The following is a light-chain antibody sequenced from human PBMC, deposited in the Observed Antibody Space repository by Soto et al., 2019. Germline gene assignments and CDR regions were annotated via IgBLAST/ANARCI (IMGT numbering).Light chain of an antibody. CDR3: ATWDDSLNAYV. J-gene: IGLJ1*01. CDR1: SSNIGNNA. CDR2: YDD. Sequence: SVLTQPPSVSEAPRQRVTISCSGSSSNIGNNAVNWYQQLPGQAPKIVIYYDDPLTSGVSDRFSGSKSGISASLAISDLQSDDEADYYCATWDDSLNAYVFGPGTKVTVL. V-gene: IGLV1-36*01.